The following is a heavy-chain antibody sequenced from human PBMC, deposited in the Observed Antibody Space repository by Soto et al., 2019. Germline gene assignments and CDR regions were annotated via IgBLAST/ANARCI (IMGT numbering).Heavy chain of an antibody. J-gene: IGHJ5*02. CDR2: MNPDSGHT. Sequence: ASVTVSFPASCCTFPSYVINWVRQAPGQGPEWMGWMNPDSGHTGYVRKFQGRLTISTDTSTSTAYMELRSLKSDDTAVYYCARERKWEPLPSWGQGTLVTVSS. V-gene: IGHV1-18*01. CDR3: ARERKWEPLPS. CDR1: CCTFPSYV. D-gene: IGHD1-26*01.